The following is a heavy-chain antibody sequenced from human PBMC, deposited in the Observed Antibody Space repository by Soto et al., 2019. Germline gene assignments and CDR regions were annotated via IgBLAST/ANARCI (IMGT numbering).Heavy chain of an antibody. V-gene: IGHV1-2*02. CDR1: KYSFTGYY. Sequence: QVQLVQSGAEVKKPGASVKVSCKASKYSFTGYYMHWVRQAPGQGLEWMGWIGPNSGDTNYAQKFQGRVTRTRETSNTTASMELSSLRSDDTSVYYCARDVVGGRRFSGSYVMDDWGQGTPVTVSS. CDR2: IGPNSGDT. D-gene: IGHD6-6*01. J-gene: IGHJ6*02. CDR3: ARDVVGGRRFSGSYVMDD.